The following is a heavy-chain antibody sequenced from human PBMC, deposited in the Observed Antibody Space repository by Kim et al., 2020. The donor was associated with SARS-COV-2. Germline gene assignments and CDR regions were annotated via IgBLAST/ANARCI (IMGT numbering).Heavy chain of an antibody. D-gene: IGHD6-19*01. J-gene: IGHJ4*02. V-gene: IGHV1-69*01. CDR3: ARVLDSSGWYYFDY. Sequence: AQKFQGRVTITADESTSTAYMEVSSLRSEDTAVYYCARVLDSSGWYYFDYWGQGTLVTVSS.